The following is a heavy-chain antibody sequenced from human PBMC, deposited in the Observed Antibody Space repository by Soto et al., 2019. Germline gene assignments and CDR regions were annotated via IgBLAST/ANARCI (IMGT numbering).Heavy chain of an antibody. V-gene: IGHV3-72*01. CDR1: GFTFSDHY. J-gene: IGHJ3*02. CDR2: TRNKANSYTT. CDR3: ARSTVTTPGSDAFDI. Sequence: PGGSLRLSCAASGFTFSDHYMDWVRQAPGKGLEWVGRTRNKANSYTTEYAASVKGRFTISRDDSKNSLYLQMNSLKTEDTAVYYCARSTVTTPGSDAFDIWGQGTMVTVSS. D-gene: IGHD4-17*01.